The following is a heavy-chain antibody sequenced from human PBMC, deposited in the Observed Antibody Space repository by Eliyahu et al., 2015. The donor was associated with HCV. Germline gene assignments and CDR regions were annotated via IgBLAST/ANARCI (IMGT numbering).Heavy chain of an antibody. Sequence: QVQLQESGPGLVKPSETLSLTCTVSGGSISTYYWSWIRQPPGKGLEWIGYIHYSGSPNYNPSLKSRVTMSVDTSKNQFSLNLTSVTAADTAVYYCASGGGGIAVAGTGGWFDPWGQGTLVTVSS. CDR1: GGSISTYY. J-gene: IGHJ5*02. D-gene: IGHD6-19*01. CDR3: ASGGGGIAVAGTGGWFDP. CDR2: IHYSGSP. V-gene: IGHV4-59*01.